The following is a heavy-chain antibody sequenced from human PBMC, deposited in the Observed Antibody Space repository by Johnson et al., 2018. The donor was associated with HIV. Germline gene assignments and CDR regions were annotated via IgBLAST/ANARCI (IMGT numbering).Heavy chain of an antibody. Sequence: QLVESGGGVVRPGGSLRLSCAASGFTFDDYGMSWVRQAPGKGLEWVSGINWNGGNTGYADSVKGRFTISRDNAKNSLYLQMNSLRVEYPALYYCARVIGYDNNGKAVDVWGQGTMVTVSS. J-gene: IGHJ3*01. V-gene: IGHV3-20*04. D-gene: IGHD3-22*01. CDR2: INWNGGNT. CDR3: ARVIGYDNNGKAVDV. CDR1: GFTFDDYG.